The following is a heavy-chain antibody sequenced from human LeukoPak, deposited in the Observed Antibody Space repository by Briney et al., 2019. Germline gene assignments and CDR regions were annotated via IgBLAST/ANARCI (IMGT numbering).Heavy chain of an antibody. J-gene: IGHJ4*02. V-gene: IGHV4-30-2*01. CDR2: IHHSGST. CDR1: GVSISSGGYS. Sequence: SETLSLTCAVSGVSISSGGYSWSWIRQPPGKGLEWIGYIHHSGSTYYNPSLKSRVTISVDRFKNQFSLKLSSVTAADTAVYYCARAMVVAATHFDYWGQGTLVTVSS. D-gene: IGHD2-15*01. CDR3: ARAMVVAATHFDY.